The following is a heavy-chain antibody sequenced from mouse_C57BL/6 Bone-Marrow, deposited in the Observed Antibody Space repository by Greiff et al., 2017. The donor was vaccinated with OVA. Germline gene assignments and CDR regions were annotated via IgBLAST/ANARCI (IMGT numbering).Heavy chain of an antibody. V-gene: IGHV6-6*01. CDR1: GFTFSDAW. Sequence: EVKVVESGGGLVQPGGSMKLSCAASGFTFSDAWMDWVRQSPEKGLEWVAEIRNKANNHATYYAESVKGRFTISRDDSKSSVYLQMNSLRAEDTGIYYCTSSYSISRYWYFDVWGTGTTVTVSS. D-gene: IGHD2-5*01. CDR2: IRNKANNHAT. CDR3: TSSYSISRYWYFDV. J-gene: IGHJ1*03.